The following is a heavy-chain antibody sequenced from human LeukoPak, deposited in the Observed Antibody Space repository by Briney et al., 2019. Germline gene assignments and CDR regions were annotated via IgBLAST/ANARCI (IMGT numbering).Heavy chain of an antibody. Sequence: SDTLYLTCTVSGGSISSYYWSWIRQPPGKGLEWIGGIYTSGSTNYNPSLKSRVTISVDTSKNQFSLKLSSVTTADTAVYYCARQIYGSGSYAYFDYWGQGTLVTVSS. V-gene: IGHV4-4*09. CDR2: IYTSGST. CDR3: ARQIYGSGSYAYFDY. CDR1: GGSISSYY. J-gene: IGHJ4*02. D-gene: IGHD3-10*01.